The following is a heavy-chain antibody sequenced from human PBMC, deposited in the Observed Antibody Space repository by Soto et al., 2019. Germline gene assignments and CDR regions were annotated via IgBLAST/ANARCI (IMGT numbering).Heavy chain of an antibody. V-gene: IGHV3-23*01. D-gene: IGHD6-13*01. Sequence: HPGGSLRLSCAASGFTFSNFAMAWVRQAPGKGLEWVSSISGSGDRTYYGDSVKGRFTISRDTSESTLYLQMNSLRADDTAVYYCASRPRPVAEVPCFDYWGRGTLVTVSS. CDR1: GFTFSNFA. J-gene: IGHJ4*02. CDR2: ISGSGDRT. CDR3: ASRPRPVAEVPCFDY.